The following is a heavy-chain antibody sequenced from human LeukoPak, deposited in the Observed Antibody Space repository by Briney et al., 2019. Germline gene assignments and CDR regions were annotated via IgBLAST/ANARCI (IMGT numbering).Heavy chain of an antibody. CDR2: ISGSGGST. D-gene: IGHD5-18*01. V-gene: IGHV3-23*01. J-gene: IGHJ3*02. CDR3: ARLGVDTAMADAFDI. CDR1: GFTFSSYA. Sequence: GGSLRLSCAASGFTFSSYAMSWVRQAPGKGLEWVSAISGSGGSTYYVDSVKGRFTISRDNAKNSLYLQMNSLRAEDTAVYYCARLGVDTAMADAFDIWGQGTMVTVSS.